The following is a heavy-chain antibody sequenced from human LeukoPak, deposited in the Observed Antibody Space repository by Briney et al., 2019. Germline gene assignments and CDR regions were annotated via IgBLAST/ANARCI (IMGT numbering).Heavy chain of an antibody. CDR3: ARHSGSYYDNYDY. CDR2: IYYSGST. Sequence: SETLSLTCTVSGGSISSGGYYWSWIRQHPGQGLEWIGYIYYSGSTYYNPSLKSRVTISVDTSKNQFSLKLNSMTATDSAVYYCARHSGSYYDNYDYWGQGTLVTVSS. CDR1: GGSISSGGYY. V-gene: IGHV4-31*03. J-gene: IGHJ4*02. D-gene: IGHD1-26*01.